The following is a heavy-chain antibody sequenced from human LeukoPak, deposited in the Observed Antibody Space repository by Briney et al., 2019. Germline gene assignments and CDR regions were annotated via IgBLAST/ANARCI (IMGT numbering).Heavy chain of an antibody. V-gene: IGHV4-61*02. D-gene: IGHD5-24*01. Sequence: TLSLTCTVSGGSISSGSYYWSWIRQPAGKGLEWIGRIYTSGSTNYNPSLKSRVTISVDTSKNQFSLKLSSVTAADTAVYYCARERVEMATISFDYWGQGTLVTVSS. CDR1: GGSISSGSYY. CDR3: ARERVEMATISFDY. CDR2: IYTSGST. J-gene: IGHJ4*02.